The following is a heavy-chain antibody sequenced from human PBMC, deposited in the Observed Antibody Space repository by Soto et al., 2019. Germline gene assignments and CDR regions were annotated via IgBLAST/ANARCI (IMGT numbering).Heavy chain of an antibody. J-gene: IGHJ6*02. V-gene: IGHV2-70*04. CDR2: IDWDDDK. Sequence: SGPTLVNPTQTLTLTCTFSGFSLSTSGMRVSWIRQPPGKALEWLARIDWDDDKFYSTSLKPRLTISKDTSKNQVVLTMTNMDPVDTATYYCSSSGYYSSAGYNYYGMDVWGQGTTVTVSS. CDR3: SSSGYYSSAGYNYYGMDV. D-gene: IGHD3-22*01. CDR1: GFSLSTSGMR.